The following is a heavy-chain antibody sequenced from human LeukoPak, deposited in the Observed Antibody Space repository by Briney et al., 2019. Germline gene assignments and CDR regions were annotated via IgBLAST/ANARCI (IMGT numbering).Heavy chain of an antibody. V-gene: IGHV3-15*01. J-gene: IGHJ6*03. Sequence: PGGSLRLSCAASGFTFSNAWMSWVRQAPGKGLEWVGRIKSKTDGGTTDYAAPVKGRFTISRDDSKNTLYLQMNSLKTEDTAVYYCTTDPFSADYGSGSYFRWARAVYYYYYMDVWGKGTTVTISS. CDR3: TTDPFSADYGSGSYFRWARAVYYYYYMDV. D-gene: IGHD3-10*01. CDR1: GFTFSNAW. CDR2: IKSKTDGGTT.